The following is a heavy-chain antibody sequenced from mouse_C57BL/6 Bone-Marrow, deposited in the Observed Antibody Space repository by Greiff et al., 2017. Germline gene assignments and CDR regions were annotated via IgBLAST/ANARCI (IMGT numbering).Heavy chain of an antibody. CDR3: SLWRGFAY. D-gene: IGHD1-1*02. Sequence: VQLVESGAELVRPGASVTLSCKASGYTFTDYEMHWVKQTPVHGLEWIGAIDPETGGTAYNQTFKGKAILTADKSSSTAYMELRSLTSEDSAVYYCSLWRGFAYGGQGTLVTVSA. CDR2: IDPETGGT. J-gene: IGHJ3*01. V-gene: IGHV1-15*01. CDR1: GYTFTDYE.